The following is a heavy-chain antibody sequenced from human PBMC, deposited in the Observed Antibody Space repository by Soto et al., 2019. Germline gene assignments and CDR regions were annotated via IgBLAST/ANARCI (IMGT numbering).Heavy chain of an antibody. V-gene: IGHV3-23*01. Sequence: GGSLRLSCAASGFTFSSYAMSWVRQAPGKGLEWVSAISGSGGSTYYADSVKGRFTISRDNSKNTLYLQMNSLRAEDTAVYYCAKDPRGSGYGGFRYYFDYWGQGTLVTVSS. D-gene: IGHD5-12*01. J-gene: IGHJ4*02. CDR1: GFTFSSYA. CDR3: AKDPRGSGYGGFRYYFDY. CDR2: ISGSGGST.